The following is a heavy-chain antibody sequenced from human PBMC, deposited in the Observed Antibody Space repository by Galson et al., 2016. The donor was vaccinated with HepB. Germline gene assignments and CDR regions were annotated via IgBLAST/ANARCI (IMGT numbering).Heavy chain of an antibody. D-gene: IGHD2-15*01. J-gene: IGHJ4*02. CDR1: GVPLNDYA. CDR2: IIPVFGTV. V-gene: IGHV1-69*13. Sequence: SVKVSCKASGVPLNDYAIDWVRQAPGQGLEWMGGIIPVFGTVKYAQKFQGRVTITADGSTSMVFLDLSTLKSEDTAVYYCARDVPGTPTLDYRGQGTLVTVSS. CDR3: ARDVPGTPTLDY.